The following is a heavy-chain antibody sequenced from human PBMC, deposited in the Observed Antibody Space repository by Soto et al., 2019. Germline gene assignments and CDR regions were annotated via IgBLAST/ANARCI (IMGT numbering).Heavy chain of an antibody. CDR1: GGSISSYY. Sequence: SETLSLTCTVSGGSISSYYWSWIRQPPGKGLEWIGYIYYSGSTNYNPSLKSRVTISVDTSKNQFSLKLSSVTAADTAVYYCARQGIRFLDVMDVWGQGTTVTVAS. J-gene: IGHJ6*02. D-gene: IGHD3-3*01. V-gene: IGHV4-59*01. CDR3: ARQGIRFLDVMDV. CDR2: IYYSGST.